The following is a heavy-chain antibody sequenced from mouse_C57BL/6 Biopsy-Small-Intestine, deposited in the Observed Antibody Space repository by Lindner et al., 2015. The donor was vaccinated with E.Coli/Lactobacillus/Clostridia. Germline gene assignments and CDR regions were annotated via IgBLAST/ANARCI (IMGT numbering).Heavy chain of an antibody. CDR3: AIYDRDNAMDY. J-gene: IGHJ4*01. CDR1: GYTFTNYW. Sequence: VQLQESGAELVKSGASVKMSCKTSGYTFTNYWITWVKQRPGQGLEWIGDVYPGYGSTNYNEKFKSKATLTADTSSSTVYMQLRSLTSEDSAVYYCAIYDRDNAMDYWGQGTSVTVST. CDR2: VYPGYGST. D-gene: IGHD2-12*01. V-gene: IGHV1-55*01.